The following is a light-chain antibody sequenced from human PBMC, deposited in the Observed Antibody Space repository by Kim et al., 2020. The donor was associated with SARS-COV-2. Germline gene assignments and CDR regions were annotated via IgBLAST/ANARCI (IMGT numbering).Light chain of an antibody. J-gene: IGLJ1*01. CDR3: QVWDTSSHHYV. CDR1: NIETKS. CDR2: YDS. V-gene: IGLV3-21*04. Sequence: SYELTQPPSVSVAPGKPARITCGGNNIETKSVHWYQRKPGQAPVLVIYYDSDRPSGIPERFSGSNSDNTATLTISRVEAEDEADYYCQVWDTSSHHYVFGTGTKVTVL.